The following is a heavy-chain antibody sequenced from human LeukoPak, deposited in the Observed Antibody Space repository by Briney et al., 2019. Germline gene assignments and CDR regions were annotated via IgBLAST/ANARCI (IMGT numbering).Heavy chain of an antibody. J-gene: IGHJ4*02. D-gene: IGHD2-21*01. CDR2: INDSGGNT. Sequence: PGGSLRLSCAASGFTFSSYAMSWVRQAPGKGLEWVSLINDSGGNTYYADSVKGRFTISRDNSKNTLYLQMNSLRAEDTAVYYCAKVPSSGWLLLRGRPFDYWGQGTLVTVSS. V-gene: IGHV3-23*01. CDR3: AKVPSSGWLLLRGRPFDY. CDR1: GFTFSSYA.